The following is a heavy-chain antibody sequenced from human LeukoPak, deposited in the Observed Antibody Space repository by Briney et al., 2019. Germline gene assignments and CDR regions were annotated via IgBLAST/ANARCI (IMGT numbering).Heavy chain of an antibody. D-gene: IGHD1-26*01. J-gene: IGHJ4*02. V-gene: IGHV3-23*01. CDR3: AKLLVGNDYFHH. Sequence: GGSLRLSCAASGFTFNTYAMTWVRQAPGKGLEWVAVVSGSGGDTKYADSVKDRLTISRDNSQSTLYLQMGSLRPEDTATYYCAKLLVGNDYFHHWGQGTLVTDSS. CDR1: GFTFNTYA. CDR2: VSGSGGDT.